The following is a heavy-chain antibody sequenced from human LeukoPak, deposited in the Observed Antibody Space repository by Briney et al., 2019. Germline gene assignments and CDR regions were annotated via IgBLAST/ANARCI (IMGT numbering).Heavy chain of an antibody. CDR1: GFTFSSYS. J-gene: IGHJ4*02. D-gene: IGHD1-26*01. Sequence: GGSLRLSCAASGFTFSSYSMNWVRQAPGKGLEWVSSISTSSIYIYYADSLKGRFTISRNNAKNSLYLQMNSLRAEDTAVYYCARGGGGVSGSSQGYFDYWGQGTLVTVSS. V-gene: IGHV3-21*01. CDR2: ISTSSIYI. CDR3: ARGGGGVSGSSQGYFDY.